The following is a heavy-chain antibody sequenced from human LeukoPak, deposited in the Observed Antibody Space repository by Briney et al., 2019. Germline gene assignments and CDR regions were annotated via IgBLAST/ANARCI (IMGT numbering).Heavy chain of an antibody. CDR3: VSDAVHTAMADQRPYYYYGMDV. CDR2: INPNSGGT. J-gene: IGHJ6*02. V-gene: IGHV1-2*04. Sequence: ASVKVSCKASGYTFTGYYMHWVRQAPVQGLEWMGWINPNSGGTNYAQKFQGWVTMTRDTSISTAYMELSRLRSDDTAVYYCVSDAVHTAMADQRPYYYYGMDVWGQGTTVTVSS. D-gene: IGHD5-18*01. CDR1: GYTFTGYY.